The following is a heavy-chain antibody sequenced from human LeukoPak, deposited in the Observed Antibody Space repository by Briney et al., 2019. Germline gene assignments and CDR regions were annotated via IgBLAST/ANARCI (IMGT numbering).Heavy chain of an antibody. V-gene: IGHV3-73*01. D-gene: IGHD3-10*01. J-gene: IGHJ5*02. CDR2: IRSKANSYAT. CDR3: TRQDYGSGTDP. Sequence: PGESLRLSCAASGFTLSGSAMHWVRQASGKGLEWVGRIRSKANSYATAYAASVKGRFTISRDDSKNTAYLQMNSLKTEDTAVYSCTRQDYGSGTDPWGQGTLVTVSS. CDR1: GFTLSGSA.